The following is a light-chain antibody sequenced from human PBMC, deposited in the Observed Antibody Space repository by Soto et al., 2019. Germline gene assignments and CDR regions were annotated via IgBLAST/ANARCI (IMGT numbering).Light chain of an antibody. J-gene: IGKJ4*01. CDR3: QQYIRWPLT. CDR2: GAS. V-gene: IGKV3-15*01. CDR1: QSVSSN. Sequence: IVLTQSPGTLSLSPGERATLSCRASQSVSSNLAWYQQKPGQAPRPHIYGASTRATGTPARFSGSGSGTEFTLTISSLQSEDYAVYFCQQYIRWPLTFGGGTKVDIK.